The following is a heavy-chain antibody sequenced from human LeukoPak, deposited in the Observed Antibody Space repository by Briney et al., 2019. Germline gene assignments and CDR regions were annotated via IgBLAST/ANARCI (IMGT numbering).Heavy chain of an antibody. CDR1: GGFISSDYY. CDR3: ARARNRHSSGYSDWFDP. J-gene: IGHJ5*02. V-gene: IGHV4-30-4*01. D-gene: IGHD3-22*01. CDR2: IYYSGST. Sequence: PSETLSLTCTVSGGFISSDYYWSWLRQPPGKGLEWIGFIYYSGSTYYNPSLKSRVTMSVDTSKSQFSLNLYSVTAADTAVYYCARARNRHSSGYSDWFDPWGQGTLVTVSS.